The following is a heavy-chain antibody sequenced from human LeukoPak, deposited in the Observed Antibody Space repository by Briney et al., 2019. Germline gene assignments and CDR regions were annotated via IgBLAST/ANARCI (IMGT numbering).Heavy chain of an antibody. J-gene: IGHJ4*02. CDR3: ARGGGYSSSWSY. CDR1: GGSINNYY. Sequence: PSETLSLTCTASGGSINNYYWNWIRQPPGKGLEWIGYIYYSGSTSYNPSLKSRVTISVDTSKSQFSLKLSSVTAADTAVYYCARGGGYSSSWSYWGQGTLVTVSS. D-gene: IGHD6-13*01. V-gene: IGHV4-59*01. CDR2: IYYSGST.